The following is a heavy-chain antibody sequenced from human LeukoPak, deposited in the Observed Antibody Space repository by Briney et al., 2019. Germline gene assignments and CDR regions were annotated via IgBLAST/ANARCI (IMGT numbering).Heavy chain of an antibody. CDR2: IYNDDRT. CDR3: AKNTGGFDY. CDR1: GFTVSSNS. Sequence: GGSLRLSCAVSGFTVSSNSMTWVRQAPGKGLEWVSVIYNDDRTNYADSVKGRFTISRDNSKNTLYLQMNSLRAEDTAVYYCAKNTGGFDYWGQGTLVTVSS. V-gene: IGHV3-66*01. J-gene: IGHJ4*02. D-gene: IGHD4-23*01.